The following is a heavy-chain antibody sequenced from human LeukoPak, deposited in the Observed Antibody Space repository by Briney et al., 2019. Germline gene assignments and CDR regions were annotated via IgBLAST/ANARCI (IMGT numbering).Heavy chain of an antibody. CDR1: GFTFSGYS. CDR2: FGTRSTSI. D-gene: IGHD2-2*01. V-gene: IGHV3-21*04. J-gene: IGHJ3*02. Sequence: GGSLRLSCTASGFTFSGYSMNWIRQAPGKGLEWVSSFGTRSTSIYHAGSVKGRFAISRDNAKNSLYLQMNSLRAEDTAVYYCAREGVDQLPGPAFDIWGQGTMVTVSS. CDR3: AREGVDQLPGPAFDI.